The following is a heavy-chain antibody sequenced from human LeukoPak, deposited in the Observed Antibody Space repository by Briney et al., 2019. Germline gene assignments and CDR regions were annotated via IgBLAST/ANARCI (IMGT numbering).Heavy chain of an antibody. CDR2: INPNSGGT. D-gene: IGHD3-3*01. J-gene: IGHJ6*02. CDR1: GYTFTGYY. V-gene: IGHV1-2*02. Sequence: GASVKVSCKASGYTFTGYYMHWVRQAPGQGLEWVGWINPNSGGTNYAQKFQGRVTMTRDTSISTAYMELSRLRSDDTAVYYCASHTYYDFWSGFSEYYYYYYGMDVWGQGTTVTVSS. CDR3: ASHTYYDFWSGFSEYYYYYYGMDV.